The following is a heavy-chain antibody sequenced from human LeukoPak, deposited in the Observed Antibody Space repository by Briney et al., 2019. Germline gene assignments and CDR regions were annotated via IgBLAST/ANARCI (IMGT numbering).Heavy chain of an antibody. CDR3: ARDSGIAAAGTFDY. V-gene: IGHV3-30*03. Sequence: GRSLRLSCAASGFTFISYGMHWVRQVPGKGLEWVAVISFDGSRNYYADSVKGRFTISRDNSKNTLDLQMNSLRAEDTAVYYCARDSGIAAAGTFDYWGQGTLVTVSS. D-gene: IGHD6-13*01. CDR1: GFTFISYG. CDR2: ISFDGSRN. J-gene: IGHJ4*02.